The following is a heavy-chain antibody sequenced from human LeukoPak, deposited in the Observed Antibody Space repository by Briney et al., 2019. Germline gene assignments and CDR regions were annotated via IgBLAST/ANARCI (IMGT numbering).Heavy chain of an antibody. CDR3: AKDQQIVSAKYYFDS. CDR2: IANDGRDK. D-gene: IGHD1/OR15-1a*01. J-gene: IGHJ4*02. CDR1: GFTFSSYW. Sequence: GGSLRLSCAASGFTFSSYWMHWVRRAPGKGLEWVAVIANDGRDKHSTDSVKGRFTITRDNAKNTVYLQMNSLRVEDTAVYYCAKDQQIVSAKYYFDSWGQGILVTVSS. V-gene: IGHV3-30*18.